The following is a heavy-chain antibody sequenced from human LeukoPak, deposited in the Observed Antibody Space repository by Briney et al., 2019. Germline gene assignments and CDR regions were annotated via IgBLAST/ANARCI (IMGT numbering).Heavy chain of an antibody. D-gene: IGHD5-12*01. CDR1: GFTFGTYS. J-gene: IGHJ4*02. CDR3: ASYPSAYDRRRPNTDY. Sequence: PGGSLRLSCAASGFTFGTYSMNWVRQAPGKGLEWVSSISSGSTYIYYADSVKGRFTTSRENAKNSLYLQMNSLRAEDTAVYYCASYPSAYDRRRPNTDYWGQGTLVTVSS. CDR2: ISSGSTYI. V-gene: IGHV3-21*01.